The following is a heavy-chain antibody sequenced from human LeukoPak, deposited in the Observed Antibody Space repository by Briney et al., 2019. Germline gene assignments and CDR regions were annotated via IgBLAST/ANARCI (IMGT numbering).Heavy chain of an antibody. J-gene: IGHJ4*02. V-gene: IGHV3-30-3*01. CDR1: GFTFSSYA. CDR3: AKAPRPYCSGGSCYAVI. D-gene: IGHD2-15*01. CDR2: ISYDGSNK. Sequence: GSLRLSCAASGFTFSSYAMHWVRQAPGKGLEWVAVISYDGSNKYYADSVKGRFTISRDNSKNTLYLQMNSLRAEDTAVYYCAKAPRPYCSGGSCYAVIWGQGTLVTVSS.